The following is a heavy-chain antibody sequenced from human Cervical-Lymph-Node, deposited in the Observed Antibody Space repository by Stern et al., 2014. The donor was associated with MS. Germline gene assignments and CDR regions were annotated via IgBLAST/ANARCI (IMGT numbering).Heavy chain of an antibody. CDR2: IFGTGGGT. D-gene: IGHD1-14*01. V-gene: IGHV3-23*04. CDR3: AKGTGNYWYFDF. Sequence: VQLVQSGGGLVQTGGSLRLSCAASGVTFNNYAMTWVSQAPGKGLEWVSSIFGTGGGTYYADSVKGRFTISRDSSRSTLSLQLTRVTAEDTAVYYCAKGTGNYWYFDFWGRGTLVTVSS. CDR1: GVTFNNYA. J-gene: IGHJ2*01.